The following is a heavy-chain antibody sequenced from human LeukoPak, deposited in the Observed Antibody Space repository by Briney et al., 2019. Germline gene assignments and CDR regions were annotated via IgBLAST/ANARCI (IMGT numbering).Heavy chain of an antibody. CDR1: GFTFDDYG. D-gene: IGHD3-16*01. J-gene: IGHJ3*02. Sequence: PGGSLRLSCAASGFTFDDYGMSWVRQAPGKGLEWVSGINWNGGSTGYADSVKGRFTISRDNAKNSLYLQMNSLRAEDTALYYCARDFWGSYLRHDAFDIWGQGTMVTVSS. V-gene: IGHV3-20*04. CDR2: INWNGGST. CDR3: ARDFWGSYLRHDAFDI.